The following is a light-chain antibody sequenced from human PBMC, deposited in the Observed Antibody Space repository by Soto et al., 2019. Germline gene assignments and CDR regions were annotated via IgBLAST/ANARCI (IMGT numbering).Light chain of an antibody. J-gene: IGLJ2*01. V-gene: IGLV1-51*01. Sequence: QSVLTQPPSVSAAPGQTVTISCSGSGSNIGNNSVSSYQQVPGTAAKLLINDNDKRPSGSPARFFGSNSGTSATLGIAGLQNADEDDYYCGTWESYLSVGVFGGGTQVTVL. CDR1: GSNIGNNS. CDR3: GTWESYLSVGV. CDR2: DND.